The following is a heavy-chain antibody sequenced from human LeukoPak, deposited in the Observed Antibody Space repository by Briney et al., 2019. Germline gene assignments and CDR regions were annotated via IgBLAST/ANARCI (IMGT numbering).Heavy chain of an antibody. CDR1: GGSISSGGYY. Sequence: SQTLSLTCTVSGGSISSGGYYWSWIRRHPGKCLEWIGYIYYSGSTYYNPSLKSRVTISVDTSRNQFSLKLSSVTAADTAVYYCARGDGSGSQGFDYWGQGTLVTVSS. J-gene: IGHJ4*02. CDR2: IYYSGST. CDR3: ARGDGSGSQGFDY. D-gene: IGHD3-10*01. V-gene: IGHV4-31*03.